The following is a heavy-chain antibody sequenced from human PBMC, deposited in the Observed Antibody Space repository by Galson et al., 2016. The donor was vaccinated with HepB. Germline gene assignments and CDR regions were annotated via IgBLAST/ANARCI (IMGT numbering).Heavy chain of an antibody. D-gene: IGHD6-13*01. Sequence: QSGAEVKKPGESLKISCQASGYTFTNYWIAWMRQMPGKGLEWMGIIYPGDFDTRYSPSFQGQVTISADKSTNTAYLQWTSLKASDTASYFGARLWHGSTDRAFDLWGQGTMVTVSS. J-gene: IGHJ3*01. CDR2: IYPGDFDT. V-gene: IGHV5-51*01. CDR3: ARLWHGSTDRAFDL. CDR1: GYTFTNYW.